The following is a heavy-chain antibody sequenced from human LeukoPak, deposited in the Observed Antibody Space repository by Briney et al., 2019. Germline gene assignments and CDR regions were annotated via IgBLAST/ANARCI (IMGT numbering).Heavy chain of an antibody. Sequence: PGGSLRLSCAASGFTFSSYWMSWVRQAPGKGLEWVANINQDGSEKYYVDSVKGRFTISRDNAKNSLYLQMNSRRAEDTAVYYCARDRLVPYYYYYMDVWGKGTTVTVSS. CDR2: INQDGSEK. V-gene: IGHV3-7*01. J-gene: IGHJ6*03. CDR1: GFTFSSYW. D-gene: IGHD6-19*01. CDR3: ARDRLVPYYYYYMDV.